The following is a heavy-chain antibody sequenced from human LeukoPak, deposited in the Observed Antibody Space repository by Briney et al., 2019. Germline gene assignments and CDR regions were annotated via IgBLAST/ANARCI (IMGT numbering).Heavy chain of an antibody. Sequence: GASVKVSCKASGGTFSSYAISWVRQAPGQGLEWMGGIIPIFGTANYAQKFQGRVTITADESTSTAYMELSSLRSEDTAVYYCARVTSVRPLVLTAVWGSYRQWYFDYWGQGTLVTVSS. CDR3: ARVTSVRPLVLTAVWGSYRQWYFDY. CDR2: IIPIFGTA. D-gene: IGHD3-16*02. J-gene: IGHJ4*02. CDR1: GGTFSSYA. V-gene: IGHV1-69*13.